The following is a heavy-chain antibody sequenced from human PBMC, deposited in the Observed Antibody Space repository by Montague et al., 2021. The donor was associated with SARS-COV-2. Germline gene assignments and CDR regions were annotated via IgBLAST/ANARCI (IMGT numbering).Heavy chain of an antibody. CDR3: ARGRRRGVTTPFDY. CDR2: IYYSGTT. CDR1: SGSIISSGYY. D-gene: IGHD3-10*01. J-gene: IGHJ4*02. V-gene: IGHV4-39*02. Sequence: SETLSLTCSVSSGSIISSGYYWGWIRQPPGKELEWIGNIYYSGTTYYNPSLQSRGTISVDTSKNHLSLRLSSVTAADTAVYFCARGRRRGVTTPFDYWGQGSKVTVSS.